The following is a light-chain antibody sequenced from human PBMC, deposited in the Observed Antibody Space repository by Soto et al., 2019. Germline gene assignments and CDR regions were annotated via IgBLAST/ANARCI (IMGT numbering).Light chain of an antibody. CDR2: GAS. Sequence: EIVLTQSPGTLSLSLGERATLSCSASESLSSAYLAWYQQKPGQAPMLLLYGASTRATGIPDRFSGSGSGKEFTLPISSLEPEDLAVYYCQQYGSSPPKTFGQGTKVEIK. V-gene: IGKV3-20*01. CDR3: QQYGSSPPKT. J-gene: IGKJ1*01. CDR1: ESLSSAY.